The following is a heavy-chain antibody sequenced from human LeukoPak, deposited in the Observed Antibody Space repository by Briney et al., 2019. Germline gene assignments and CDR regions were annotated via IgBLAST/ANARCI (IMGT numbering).Heavy chain of an antibody. Sequence: GGSLRFSGAASGFTFSSYWMSWVRQAPGKGLEGVANIKQDGSEKYYVDSVKGRFTISRDNAKNSLYLQMNSLRAEDTAVYYCAREEDSSGDYFDYWGQGTLVTVSS. CDR2: IKQDGSEK. CDR1: GFTFSSYW. V-gene: IGHV3-7*01. CDR3: AREEDSSGDYFDY. D-gene: IGHD3-22*01. J-gene: IGHJ4*02.